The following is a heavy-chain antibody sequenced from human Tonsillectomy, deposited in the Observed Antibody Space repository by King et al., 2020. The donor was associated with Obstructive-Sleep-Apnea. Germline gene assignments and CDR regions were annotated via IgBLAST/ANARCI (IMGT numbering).Heavy chain of an antibody. Sequence: VQLQQWGAGLLKPSETLSLTCAVYGGSFSGYYWSWIRQPPGKGLEWIGEINHSGSTNYNPSLKSRVTILVNTSKNQFSLQHSSFTAAATAVYYCARAHFLPSITPVRGVIITPPDEWGQGTLVTVSS. J-gene: IGHJ4*02. V-gene: IGHV4-34*01. CDR3: ARAHFLPSITPVRGVIITPPDE. D-gene: IGHD3-10*01. CDR2: INHSGST. CDR1: GGSFSGYY.